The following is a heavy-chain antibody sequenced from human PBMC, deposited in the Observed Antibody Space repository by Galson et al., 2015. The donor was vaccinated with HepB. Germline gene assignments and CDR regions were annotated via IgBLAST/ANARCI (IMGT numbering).Heavy chain of an antibody. Sequence: LRLSCATSGFTFDDFAMHWVRQAPGKGLEWVSSISWDSGNIAFADSVRGRFTVSRDNAKKSLYLQMNSLRAEDTALYYCATGMVKYFHYGMDVWGQGTTVTVSS. CDR1: GFTFDDFA. CDR2: ISWDSGNI. V-gene: IGHV3-9*01. D-gene: IGHD3-22*01. CDR3: ATGMVKYFHYGMDV. J-gene: IGHJ6*02.